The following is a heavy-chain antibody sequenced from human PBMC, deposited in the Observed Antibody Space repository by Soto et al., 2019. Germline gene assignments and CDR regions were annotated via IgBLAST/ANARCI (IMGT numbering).Heavy chain of an antibody. CDR1: GGTFSSYT. Sequence: ASVKVSCKASGGTFSSYTISWVRQAPGQGLEWMGRIIPILGIANYAQKLQGRVTMTTDTSTSTAYMELRSLRSDDTAVYYCARVYGDFDYWGQGTPVTVSS. CDR2: IIPILGIA. CDR3: ARVYGDFDY. D-gene: IGHD4-17*01. J-gene: IGHJ4*02. V-gene: IGHV1-69*02.